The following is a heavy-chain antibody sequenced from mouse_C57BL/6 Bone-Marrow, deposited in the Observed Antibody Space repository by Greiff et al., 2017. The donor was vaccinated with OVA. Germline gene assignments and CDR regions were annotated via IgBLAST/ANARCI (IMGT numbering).Heavy chain of an antibody. J-gene: IGHJ1*03. Sequence: QVQLQQSGPELVKPGASVKISCKASGYPFSSSWMNWVKQRPGKGLEWIGRIYPGDGDTNYNGKFKGKATLTADKSSSTAYMQLSSLTSEDSAVYFCAREDDYDWYFDVWGTGTTVTVSS. D-gene: IGHD2-4*01. CDR2: IYPGDGDT. CDR3: AREDDYDWYFDV. CDR1: GYPFSSSW. V-gene: IGHV1-82*01.